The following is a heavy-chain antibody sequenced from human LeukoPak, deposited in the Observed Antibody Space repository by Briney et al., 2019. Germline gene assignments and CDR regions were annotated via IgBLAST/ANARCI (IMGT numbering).Heavy chain of an antibody. Sequence: QPGGSLRLSCAASGFTFGSYAMTWVRQAPGKGLEWVSHINGSGGNTYHADSVKGRFTISRDNSKNTVYLQMNSLRAEDTAVYYCAKTTAGHSSGRDPGWPVDYWGQGTLVTVSS. J-gene: IGHJ4*02. D-gene: IGHD6-19*01. CDR3: AKTTAGHSSGRDPGWPVDY. CDR2: INGSGGNT. V-gene: IGHV3-23*01. CDR1: GFTFGSYA.